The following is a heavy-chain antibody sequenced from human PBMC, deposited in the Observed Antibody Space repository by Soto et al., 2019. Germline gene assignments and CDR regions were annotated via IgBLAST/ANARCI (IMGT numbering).Heavy chain of an antibody. CDR3: ARDRGYYYDGVDV. J-gene: IGHJ6*02. CDR2: IWSDGSYS. Sequence: QVQLVESGRDVVQPGRSLRLSCAATGFTFSSYGMHWVRQAPDKGLEWVAVIWSDGSYSSYADSVKGRFTISRDNSKTTVSLQMNSLRVEDTAVYYCARDRGYYYDGVDVWGQGTTGTVSS. V-gene: IGHV3-33*01. CDR1: GFTFSSYG.